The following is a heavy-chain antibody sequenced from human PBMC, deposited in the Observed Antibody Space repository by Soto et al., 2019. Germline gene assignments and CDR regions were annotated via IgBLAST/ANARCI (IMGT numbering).Heavy chain of an antibody. Sequence: GGSLTLSCAAYGFTFSDYSMNWVRQAPGKGLEWISYIRTGDNVIWYADSVKGRFTITRDNAKNSLSLQMNSLRDEDTAVYYCGRDRNWAFDNWGQGTLVTVSS. CDR3: GRDRNWAFDN. V-gene: IGHV3-48*02. D-gene: IGHD7-27*01. CDR2: IRTGDNVI. CDR1: GFTFSDYS. J-gene: IGHJ4*02.